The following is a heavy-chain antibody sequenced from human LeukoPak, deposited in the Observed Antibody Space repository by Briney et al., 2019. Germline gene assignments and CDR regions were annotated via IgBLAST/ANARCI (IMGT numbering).Heavy chain of an antibody. D-gene: IGHD5-18*01. CDR3: ARDLSGVTGYTYGRGIDY. Sequence: GGSLRLFCAASGFTFRSYSMKWVREAPGKGLEWVSYITSSSSTIYYADSVKGRFTISRDNAKTSLYLQMNSLRAEDTAVYYCARDLSGVTGYTYGRGIDYWGQGTLVTVSS. J-gene: IGHJ4*02. CDR2: ITSSSSTI. V-gene: IGHV3-48*04. CDR1: GFTFRSYS.